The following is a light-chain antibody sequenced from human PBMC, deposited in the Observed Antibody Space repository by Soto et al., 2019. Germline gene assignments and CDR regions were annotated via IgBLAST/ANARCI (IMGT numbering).Light chain of an antibody. J-gene: IGLJ3*02. Sequence: QSVLTQPPSASGTPGQRVTISCSGSSSNIGSNYVYCYQQLPGTAPKLLLYRNNQRPSGVPDRFSGFKSGTTASLAISGRRSEDEGDYYCAAWDDSLGHSVFGGGTKLTVL. V-gene: IGLV1-47*01. CDR1: SSNIGSNY. CDR2: RNN. CDR3: AAWDDSLGHSV.